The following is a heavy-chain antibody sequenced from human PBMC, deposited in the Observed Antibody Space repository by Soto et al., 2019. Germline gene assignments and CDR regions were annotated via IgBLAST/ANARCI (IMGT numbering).Heavy chain of an antibody. CDR2: IYDSGST. D-gene: IGHD3-10*01. V-gene: IGHV4-59*01. Sequence: SETLSLICSVSGDFLKNYYWAWMPHSTGKALEWIGNIYDSGSTNYRPALKSRVSMSVDTSKNLFSLKMNSVAAAKTSVEYCPRSSMGSVDYFDSWGQGTVVTVSS. J-gene: IGHJ4*02. CDR3: PRSSMGSVDYFDS. CDR1: GDFLKNYY.